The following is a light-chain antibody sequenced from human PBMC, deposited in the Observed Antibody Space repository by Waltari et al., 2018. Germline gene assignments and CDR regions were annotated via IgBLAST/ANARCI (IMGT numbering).Light chain of an antibody. CDR2: AAS. J-gene: IGKJ4*01. Sequence: IQLTQSPSSLSASVGDRVTITCRASQGISSYLAWYQQQPGKAPNLLIYAASTLQSGVPSRFSGSGSGTDFTLTISSLQPEDFATYYCQQLKSYPLTFGGGAKVEIK. V-gene: IGKV1-9*01. CDR1: QGISSY. CDR3: QQLKSYPLT.